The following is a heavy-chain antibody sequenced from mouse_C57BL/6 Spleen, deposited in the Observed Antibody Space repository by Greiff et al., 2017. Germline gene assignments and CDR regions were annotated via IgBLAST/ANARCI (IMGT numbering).Heavy chain of an antibody. CDR3: ARGGRGYAMDY. D-gene: IGHD3-3*01. V-gene: IGHV1-55*01. CDR2: IYPGSGST. CDR1: GYTFTSYW. Sequence: VQLQQPGAELVKPGASVKMFCKASGYTFTSYWITWVKQRPGQGLEWIGDIYPGSGSTNYNEKFKSKATLTVDTSSSTAYMQLSSLTSEDSAVYYCARGGRGYAMDYWGQGTSVTVSS. J-gene: IGHJ4*01.